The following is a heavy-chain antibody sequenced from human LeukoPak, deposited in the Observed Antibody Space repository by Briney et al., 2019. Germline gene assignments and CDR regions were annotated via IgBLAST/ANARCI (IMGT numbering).Heavy chain of an antibody. CDR3: AKGPTAHDAFDI. CDR2: ISSSSSTI. D-gene: IGHD4-17*01. Sequence: PGGSLRLSCAASGFTFSSYSMNWVRQAPGKGLEWVSYISSSSSTIYYADSVKGRFTISRDNSKNALYLQMNSLRAEDTAVYYCAKGPTAHDAFDIWGQGTMVTVSS. V-gene: IGHV3-48*01. J-gene: IGHJ3*02. CDR1: GFTFSSYS.